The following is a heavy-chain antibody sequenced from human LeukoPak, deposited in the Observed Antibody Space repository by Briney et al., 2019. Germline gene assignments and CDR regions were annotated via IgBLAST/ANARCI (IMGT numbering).Heavy chain of an antibody. J-gene: IGHJ4*02. V-gene: IGHV1-69*01. Sequence: SVKVSCKASGGTFSSYAISWVRQAPGRGLEWMGGIIPIFGTANYAQKFQGRVTITADESTSTAYMELSSLRSEDTAVYYCARDLGTIFGVVNRYYFDYWGQGTLVTVSS. D-gene: IGHD3-3*01. CDR3: ARDLGTIFGVVNRYYFDY. CDR1: GGTFSSYA. CDR2: IIPIFGTA.